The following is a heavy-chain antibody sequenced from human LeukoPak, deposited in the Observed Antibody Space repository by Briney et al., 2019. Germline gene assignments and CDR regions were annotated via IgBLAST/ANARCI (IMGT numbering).Heavy chain of an antibody. CDR3: ARGAPDFWSVYYMDV. D-gene: IGHD3-3*01. CDR2: MDPNSGNT. CDR1: GYTFTSYY. Sequence: ASVKVSCKASGYTFTSYYMHWVRQAPGQGLEWMGWMDPNSGNTGYAQKFQGRVTITRNTSISTAYMELSSLRSEDTAVYYCARGAPDFWSVYYMDVWGKGTTVTVSS. V-gene: IGHV1-8*03. J-gene: IGHJ6*03.